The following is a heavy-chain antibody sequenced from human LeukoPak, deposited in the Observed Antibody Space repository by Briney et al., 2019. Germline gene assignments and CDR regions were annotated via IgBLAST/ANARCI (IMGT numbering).Heavy chain of an antibody. Sequence: GSLRLSCAASGFTISSNYMSWVGQAPGTGLEWVGVIYSGGSTYYDHSVKGRFTISRDKSKNTLYPQMNSLSAEDTAVYYCAREGTYYDILTGYYRGYFDYWGQGTLVTVSS. CDR1: GFTISSNY. J-gene: IGHJ4*02. CDR3: AREGTYYDILTGYYRGYFDY. CDR2: IYSGGST. D-gene: IGHD3-9*01. V-gene: IGHV3-53*01.